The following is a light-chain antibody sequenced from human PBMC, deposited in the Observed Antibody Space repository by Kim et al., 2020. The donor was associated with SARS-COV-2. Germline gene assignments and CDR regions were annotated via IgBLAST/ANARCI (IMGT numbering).Light chain of an antibody. V-gene: IGKV3-11*01. Sequence: LSPGERATLSCRASQSVGSYLDWYQQKPGQAPRLLIYDASNRATDIPARFSGSGSGTDFTLTISSLEPEDFAVYYCQQRIHWPLTFGGGTKVDIK. CDR2: DAS. CDR1: QSVGSY. CDR3: QQRIHWPLT. J-gene: IGKJ4*01.